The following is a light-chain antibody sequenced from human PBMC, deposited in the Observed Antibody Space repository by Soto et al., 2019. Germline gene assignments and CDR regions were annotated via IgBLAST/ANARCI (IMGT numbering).Light chain of an antibody. J-gene: IGKJ4*01. CDR3: QQSYSTRRGLT. V-gene: IGKV1-39*01. CDR1: QSISSY. CDR2: AAS. Sequence: DIQMTQSPSSLSASVGDRVTITCRASQSISSYLNSYQQKPGKAPELLIYAASSLQSGVPSRFSGSGSGTDFTLTISSLKPEDFATYYCQQSYSTRRGLTFGGGTKVEIK.